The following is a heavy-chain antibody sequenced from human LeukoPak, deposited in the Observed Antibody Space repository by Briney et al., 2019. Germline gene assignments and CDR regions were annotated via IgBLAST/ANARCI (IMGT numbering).Heavy chain of an antibody. Sequence: GGSLRLSCAASGFTFSNYAMTWVRQAAGKGLEWVSSISGSAESTYHADSVKGRFTIPRDNSKNTLYLQMNSLRAEDTAVYYCAKGASEWFTTPSAYFHYWGQGTLVTVSS. J-gene: IGHJ4*02. CDR3: AKGASEWFTTPSAYFHY. CDR1: GFTFSNYA. CDR2: ISGSAEST. D-gene: IGHD3-3*01. V-gene: IGHV3-23*01.